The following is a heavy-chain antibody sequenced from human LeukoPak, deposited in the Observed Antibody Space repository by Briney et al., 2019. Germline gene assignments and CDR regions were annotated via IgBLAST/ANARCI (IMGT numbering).Heavy chain of an antibody. CDR2: INPNSGGT. J-gene: IGHJ4*02. D-gene: IGHD6-19*01. CDR1: GYTFTGYY. CDR3: AREIRIAVAGTPDY. Sequence: ASVTVSCTASGYTFTGYYMHWVRQAPGQGLEWMGWINPNSGGTNYAQKFQGRVTMTRDTSISTAYMELSRLRSDDTAVYYCAREIRIAVAGTPDYWGQGTLVTVSS. V-gene: IGHV1-2*02.